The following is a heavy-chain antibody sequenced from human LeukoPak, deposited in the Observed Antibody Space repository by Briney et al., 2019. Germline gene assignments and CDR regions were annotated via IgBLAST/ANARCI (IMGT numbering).Heavy chain of an antibody. J-gene: IGHJ4*02. CDR3: AKDINSSGRRSYFDS. CDR1: GFTFDDSA. D-gene: IGHD6-19*01. V-gene: IGHV3-9*01. Sequence: GRSLRLSCVASGFTFDDSAMHWVRQVTGKGLEWASGISWNSGTLDYADSVKGRFTISRDNAKNSLYLQMNSLRTEDTAFYYCAKDINSSGRRSYFDSWGQGILVTVSS. CDR2: ISWNSGTL.